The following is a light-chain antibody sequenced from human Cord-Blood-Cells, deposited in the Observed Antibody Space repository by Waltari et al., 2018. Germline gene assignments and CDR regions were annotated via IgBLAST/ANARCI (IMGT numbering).Light chain of an antibody. V-gene: IGLV2-11*01. CDR2: DVS. CDR3: CSYAGSYTV. Sequence: QSALTQPRSVSRSPGQSVTISCTGTSSDVGGYTYVSWYQQHPGKAPKLMIYDVSKRPSGVPDRFSGSKSGNTASLTISGLQAEDGADYYCCSYAGSYTVFGGGTKLTVL. J-gene: IGLJ2*01. CDR1: SSDVGGYTY.